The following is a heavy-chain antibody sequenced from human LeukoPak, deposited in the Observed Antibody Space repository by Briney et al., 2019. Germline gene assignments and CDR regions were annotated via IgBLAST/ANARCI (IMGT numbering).Heavy chain of an antibody. V-gene: IGHV4-34*01. Sequence: SETLPLTCTVSGGSISNYCWSWIRQPAGNGLEWIGEINHSGSTNYNPSLKSRVTISVDTSKNQFSLKLSSVTAADTAVYYCARALIVVVTANRGGNFDYWGQGTLVTVSS. J-gene: IGHJ4*02. CDR1: GGSISNYC. CDR2: INHSGST. D-gene: IGHD2-21*02. CDR3: ARALIVVVTANRGGNFDY.